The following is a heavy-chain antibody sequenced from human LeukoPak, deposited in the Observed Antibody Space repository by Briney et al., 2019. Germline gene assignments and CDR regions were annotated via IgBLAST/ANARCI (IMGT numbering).Heavy chain of an antibody. V-gene: IGHV4-59*01. CDR3: ARVGYSYSYYMDV. CDR1: GGSISSYY. D-gene: IGHD3-22*01. CDR2: IYYSGST. Sequence: SETLSLTCTVSGGSISSYYWSWIRQPPGKGLEWIGYIYYSGSTNYNPSLKSRVTISVDTSKNQFSLKLSSVTAADTAVYYCARVGYSYSYYMDVWGKGTTVTVSS. J-gene: IGHJ6*03.